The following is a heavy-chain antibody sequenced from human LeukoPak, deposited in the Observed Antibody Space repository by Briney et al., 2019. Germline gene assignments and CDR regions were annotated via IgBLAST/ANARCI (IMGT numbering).Heavy chain of an antibody. CDR1: GGSISSSSYY. CDR3: ARDNFVGRGYYYGSGSYSYGMDV. CDR2: IYHSGST. J-gene: IGHJ6*02. V-gene: IGHV4-39*07. Sequence: PSETLSLTCTVSGGSISSSSYYWGWIRQPPGKGLEWIGSIYHSGSTYYNPSLKSRVTISVDTSKNQFSLKLSSVTAADTAVYYCARDNFVGRGYYYGSGSYSYGMDVWGQGTTVTVSS. D-gene: IGHD3-10*01.